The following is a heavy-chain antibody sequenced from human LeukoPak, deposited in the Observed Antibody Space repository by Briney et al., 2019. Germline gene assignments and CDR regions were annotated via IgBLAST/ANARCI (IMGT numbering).Heavy chain of an antibody. D-gene: IGHD2-15*01. J-gene: IGHJ4*02. CDR3: ARGGPIYCSGDSCYPGDY. V-gene: IGHV3-7*01. CDR1: GLTFSNYW. CDR2: IKQDGNEK. Sequence: GGSLRLSCAASGLTFSNYWMDWVRQAPGKGLEWVANIKQDGNEKYYVDSVKGRFTISRDNAKNSLFLQMNSLRAEDTAVYYCARGGPIYCSGDSCYPGDYWGQGTLVTVSS.